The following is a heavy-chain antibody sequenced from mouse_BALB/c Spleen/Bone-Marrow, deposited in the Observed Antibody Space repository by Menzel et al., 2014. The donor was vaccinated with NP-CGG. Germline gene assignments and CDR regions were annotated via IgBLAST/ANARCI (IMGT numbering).Heavy chain of an antibody. V-gene: IGHV5-12-1*01. CDR1: GFAFSGKD. CDR2: ISSGGGST. CDR3: ARQRGYAYAMDY. D-gene: IGHD2-2*01. Sequence: EVKLVESGGGLVKPGGSLKLSCAASGFAFSGKDMSWVRQTPEKRLEWVAYISSGGGSTYYPDTVKGRFTISRDNAKNTLYLQMNSLKSEDTAMYYCARQRGYAYAMDYWGQGTSVTVSS. J-gene: IGHJ4*01.